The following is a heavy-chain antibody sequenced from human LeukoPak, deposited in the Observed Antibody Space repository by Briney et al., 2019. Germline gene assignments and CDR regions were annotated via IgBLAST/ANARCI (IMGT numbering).Heavy chain of an antibody. J-gene: IGHJ6*02. V-gene: IGHV1-2*02. Sequence: ASVKVSCKASGYTFTGYYLHWVRQAPGQGLEWVGWINPNSGGTDYAQKLQGRVTMTTDTSTSTAYMELRSLRSDDTAVYYCARSRDYYYGMDVWGQGTTVTVSS. CDR1: GYTFTGYY. D-gene: IGHD2-2*01. CDR2: INPNSGGT. CDR3: ARSRDYYYGMDV.